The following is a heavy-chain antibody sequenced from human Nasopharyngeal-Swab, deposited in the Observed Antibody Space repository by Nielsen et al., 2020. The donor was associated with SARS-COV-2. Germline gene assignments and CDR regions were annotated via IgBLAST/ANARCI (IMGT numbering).Heavy chain of an antibody. D-gene: IGHD3-3*01. J-gene: IGHJ6*02. CDR2: ITGSGGNT. Sequence: WIRQPTGKGLEWVSVITGSGGNTYYSDSVKGRFTISRDNSKNTLYLQMNSLRAEDTAVYYCARDGLDYDFWSAYFMDVWGQGTTVTVSS. V-gene: IGHV3-23*01. CDR3: ARDGLDYDFWSAYFMDV.